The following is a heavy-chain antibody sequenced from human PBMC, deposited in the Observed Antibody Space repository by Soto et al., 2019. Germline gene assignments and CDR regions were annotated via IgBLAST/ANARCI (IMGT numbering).Heavy chain of an antibody. J-gene: IGHJ6*02. V-gene: IGHV3-21*01. CDR1: GFTFSSYS. CDR2: ISSSSSYI. D-gene: IGHD6-6*01. CDR3: ARQYGSSSFYYYYGMDV. Sequence: GGSLRLSCAASGFTFSSYSMNWVRQAPGKGLEWVSSISSSSSYIYYADSVKGRFTISRDNAKNSLYLQMNSLRAEDTAVYYCARQYGSSSFYYYYGMDVGGQGTTVTVSS.